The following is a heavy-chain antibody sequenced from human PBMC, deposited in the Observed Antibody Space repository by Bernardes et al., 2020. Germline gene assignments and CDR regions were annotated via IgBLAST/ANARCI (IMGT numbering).Heavy chain of an antibody. V-gene: IGHV4-59*01. CDR2: IYYSGST. J-gene: IGHJ5*02. CDR3: ARGGYYDFWSGPDLGAWFDP. Sequence: SETLSLTCTVSGGSISSYYWSWIRQPPGKGLEWIGYIYYSGSTNYNPSLKSRVTISVDTSKNQFSLKLSSVTAADTAVYYCARGGYYDFWSGPDLGAWFDPWGQGTLVTVSS. D-gene: IGHD3-3*01. CDR1: GGSISSYY.